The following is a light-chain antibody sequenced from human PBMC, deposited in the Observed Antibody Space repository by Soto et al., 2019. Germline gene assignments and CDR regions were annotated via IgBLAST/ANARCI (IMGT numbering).Light chain of an antibody. V-gene: IGKV3-20*01. CDR2: GAS. J-gene: IGKJ5*01. CDR3: QQCNSWPVSS. CDR1: QGVSSSY. Sequence: LTQKARTRAVSGREIATVACRASQGVSSSYLAWYQQKPCQAHRLLIYGASSRATGIPDRFIGGGSWTTLSLIIIRLQHAELTAFPNQQCNSWPVSSVAQGTRLEIK.